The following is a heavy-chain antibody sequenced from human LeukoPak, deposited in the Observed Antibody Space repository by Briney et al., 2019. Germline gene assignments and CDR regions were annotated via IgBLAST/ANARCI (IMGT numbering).Heavy chain of an antibody. J-gene: IGHJ2*01. D-gene: IGHD7-27*01. CDR2: ISYDGNNK. CDR1: GFTSSSYG. CDR3: AKESWGSGWYFDL. Sequence: PGRSLRLSCAASGFTSSSYGMHWVRQAPGKGLEWVAVISYDGNNKYYADSVKGRFTISRDNSKNTLYLQMNSLRAEDTAVYYCAKESWGSGWYFDLWGRGTLVTVSP. V-gene: IGHV3-30*18.